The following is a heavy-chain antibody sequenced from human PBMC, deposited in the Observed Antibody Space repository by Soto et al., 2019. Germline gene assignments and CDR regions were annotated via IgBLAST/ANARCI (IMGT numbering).Heavy chain of an antibody. V-gene: IGHV1-46*01. CDR1: GYTFTSYY. CDR2: INPSGGST. CDR3: ARGRFLEWLSNNWFDP. Sequence: GAPVKVSCKASGYTFTSYYIHWVRQAPGQGLEWMGIINPSGGSTTYAQNFQGRVTLTRDTSTSTVYMELSSLRSEDTALYYCARGRFLEWLSNNWFDPWGQGTLGTVPS. D-gene: IGHD3-3*01. J-gene: IGHJ5*02.